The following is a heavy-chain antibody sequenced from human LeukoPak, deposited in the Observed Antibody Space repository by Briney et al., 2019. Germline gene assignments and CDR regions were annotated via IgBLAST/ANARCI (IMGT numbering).Heavy chain of an antibody. V-gene: IGHV4-4*07. Sequence: PSETLSLTCTVSGGSISSYYWSWIRQPAGKGLEWIGRIYTSGSTNYNPSLKSRVTMSVDTSKNQSSLKLSSVTAADTAVYYCASRIGHTPWDAFDIWGQGTMVTVSS. D-gene: IGHD1-26*01. J-gene: IGHJ3*02. CDR2: IYTSGST. CDR1: GGSISSYY. CDR3: ASRIGHTPWDAFDI.